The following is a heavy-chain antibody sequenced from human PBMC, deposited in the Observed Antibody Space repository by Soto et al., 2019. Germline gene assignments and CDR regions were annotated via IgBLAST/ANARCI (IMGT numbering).Heavy chain of an antibody. Sequence: GASVKVSCKASGGTFSSYAISWVRQAPGQGLEWMGGIIPIFGTANYAQKFQGRVTITADESTSTAYMELRSLRSEDTAVYYCARGPIAARRSNCFDPWGQGTLVTVSS. J-gene: IGHJ5*02. V-gene: IGHV1-69*13. CDR1: GGTFSSYA. CDR3: ARGPIAARRSNCFDP. CDR2: IIPIFGTA. D-gene: IGHD6-6*01.